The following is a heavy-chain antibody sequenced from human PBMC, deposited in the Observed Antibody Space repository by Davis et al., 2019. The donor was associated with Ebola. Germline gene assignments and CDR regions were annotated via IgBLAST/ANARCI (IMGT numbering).Heavy chain of an antibody. J-gene: IGHJ4*02. V-gene: IGHV5-51*01. CDR1: GYSFTKYW. CDR3: AKTLRAGRYYFDY. D-gene: IGHD1-14*01. CDR2: IYPADSDT. Sequence: GESLKISCQGSGYSFTKYWIAWVRQTPGKGLEWMGMIYPADSDTRYSPSFQGQVTISADKSISTAYLQWSSRKASDTAMYYLAKTLRAGRYYFDYWGQGTLVTVSS.